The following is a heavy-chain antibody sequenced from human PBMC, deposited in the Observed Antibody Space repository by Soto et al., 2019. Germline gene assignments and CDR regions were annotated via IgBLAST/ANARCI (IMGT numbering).Heavy chain of an antibody. V-gene: IGHV4-34*01. CDR3: ARGTIPSWFDP. D-gene: IGHD3-3*01. CDR1: GGSFSGYY. J-gene: IGHJ5*02. CDR2: INHSGIT. Sequence: PSETLSLTCAVYGGSFSGYYWSWIRQPPGKGLEWIGEINHSGITNYNPSLKSRVTISVDTSKNQFSLKLSSVTAADTAVYYCARGTIPSWFDPWGQGTLVTLSS.